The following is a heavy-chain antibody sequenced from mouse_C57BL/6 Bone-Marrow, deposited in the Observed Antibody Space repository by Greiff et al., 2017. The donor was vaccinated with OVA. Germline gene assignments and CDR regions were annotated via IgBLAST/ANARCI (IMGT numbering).Heavy chain of an antibody. D-gene: IGHD4-1*01. J-gene: IGHJ2*01. CDR3: AAGVSFDY. V-gene: IGHV1-62-3*01. CDR2: IDPNSGGT. Sequence: QVQLQQPGAELVKPGASVKLSCKASGYTFTSYWMHWVKQRPGRGLEWIGRIDPNSGGTKYNEKFKGKATLTVEKSSSTVYLELSRLTSDDSAVYYCAAGVSFDYWGQGTTLTVSS. CDR1: GYTFTSYW.